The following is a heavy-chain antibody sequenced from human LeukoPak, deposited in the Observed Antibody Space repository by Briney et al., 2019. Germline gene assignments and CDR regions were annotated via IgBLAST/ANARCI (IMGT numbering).Heavy chain of an antibody. Sequence: AGGSLRLSCAASGFTFSSYWMSWVRQAPGKGLEWVANIKQDGSEKYYVDSVKGRFTISRDNAKNSLYLQMNGLRAEDTAVYYCARIEVVPAAMASYYYYMDVWGKGTTVTVSS. J-gene: IGHJ6*03. V-gene: IGHV3-7*01. CDR2: IKQDGSEK. D-gene: IGHD2-2*01. CDR1: GFTFSSYW. CDR3: ARIEVVPAAMASYYYYMDV.